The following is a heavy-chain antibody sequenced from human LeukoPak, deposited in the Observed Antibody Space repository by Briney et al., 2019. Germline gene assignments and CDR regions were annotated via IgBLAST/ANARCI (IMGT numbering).Heavy chain of an antibody. CDR2: ISWNSGSI. J-gene: IGHJ4*02. D-gene: IGHD6-19*01. Sequence: GRSLRLSCAGSGFIFNNYAMHWVRHPPGKGLEWVSGISWNSGSIDYADSVKGRFTISRDNAKNSLYLQMNSLRVEDTAFYYCAKDNRRHYTSGPNPDSLHWGQGALVTVSS. CDR1: GFIFNNYA. CDR3: AKDNRRHYTSGPNPDSLH. V-gene: IGHV3-9*01.